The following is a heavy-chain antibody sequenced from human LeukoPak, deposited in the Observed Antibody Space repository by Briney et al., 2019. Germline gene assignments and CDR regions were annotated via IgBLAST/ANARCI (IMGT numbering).Heavy chain of an antibody. V-gene: IGHV3-21*01. CDR2: ISSSSSYI. Sequence: PGGSLRLSCAASGFTFSSYSINWVRQTPGKGLEWVSSISSSSSYIYYADSVKGRFTISRDNAKNSLYLQMNSLSAEDTAVYYCARTSSENYYAMDVWGQGTTVTVSS. CDR1: GFTFSSYS. D-gene: IGHD3-22*01. J-gene: IGHJ6*02. CDR3: ARTSSENYYAMDV.